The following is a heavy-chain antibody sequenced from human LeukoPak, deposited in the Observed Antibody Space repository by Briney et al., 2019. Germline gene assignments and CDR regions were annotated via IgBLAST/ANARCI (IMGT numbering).Heavy chain of an antibody. CDR1: GFSFSSFS. Sequence: PGGSLRLSCAASGFSFSSFSIHWVRQALGKGLEWVAVISSEGSKKFYADSVEGRFTISRDNSKNTVYLQMNSLRAEDTAVYYCAREWDSKKKGIDYWGQGTLVTVSS. V-gene: IGHV3-30-3*01. CDR2: ISSEGSKK. J-gene: IGHJ4*02. CDR3: AREWDSKKKGIDY. D-gene: IGHD1-26*01.